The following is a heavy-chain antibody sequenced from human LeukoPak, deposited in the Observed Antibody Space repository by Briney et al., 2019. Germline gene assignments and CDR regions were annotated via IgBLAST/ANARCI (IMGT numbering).Heavy chain of an antibody. CDR1: GGSISSYY. V-gene: IGHV4-59*01. D-gene: IGHD6-19*01. Sequence: PSETLSLTCTVSGGSISSYYWSWIRQPPGKGLEWIGYIYYGGSTNYNPSLKSRVTISVDTSKNQFSLKLSSVTAADTAVYYCARDPNPSGWYSGAFDIWGQGTMVTVSS. CDR2: IYYGGST. J-gene: IGHJ3*02. CDR3: ARDPNPSGWYSGAFDI.